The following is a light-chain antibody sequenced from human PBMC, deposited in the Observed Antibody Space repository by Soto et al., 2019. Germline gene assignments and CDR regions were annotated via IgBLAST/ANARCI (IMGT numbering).Light chain of an antibody. CDR2: DAS. Sequence: EVVVTQSPGALSVSPGERATLFCRASQSVRSSLAWYQQKPGQAPRLFIYDASTRATGIPARFSGSGSGTEFTLTISSLQSEDFAVYYCQQYNSWPETFGQGTKVDIK. J-gene: IGKJ1*01. CDR1: QSVRSS. V-gene: IGKV3-15*01. CDR3: QQYNSWPET.